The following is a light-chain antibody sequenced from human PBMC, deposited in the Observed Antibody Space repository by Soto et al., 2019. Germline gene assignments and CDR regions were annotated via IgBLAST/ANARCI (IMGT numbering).Light chain of an antibody. CDR3: QQYGSSPPYT. J-gene: IGKJ2*01. V-gene: IGKV3-20*01. CDR1: QSVSNNY. CDR2: GSS. Sequence: EGVLTQSPGTLSLSPGERATLSCRASQSVSNNYFAWYQQKPGQAPRLLIFGSSDRATGIPDRFSGSGSGTDFPLTISRLEPEDFTVYYCQQYGSSPPYTCSQGTKLEIK.